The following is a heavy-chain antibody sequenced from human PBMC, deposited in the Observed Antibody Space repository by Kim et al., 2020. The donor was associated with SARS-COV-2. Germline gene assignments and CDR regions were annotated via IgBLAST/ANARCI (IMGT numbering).Heavy chain of an antibody. D-gene: IGHD3-10*01. CDR1: GYTFTSYA. J-gene: IGHJ6*02. V-gene: IGHV1-3*01. Sequence: VKVSCKASGYTFTSYAMHWVRQAPGQRLEWMGWINAGNGNTKYSQKFQGRVTITRDTSASTAYMELSSLRSEDTAVYYCAAGSGNRGGMDVCGQGTTVTVAS. CDR2: INAGNGNT. CDR3: AAGSGNRGGMDV.